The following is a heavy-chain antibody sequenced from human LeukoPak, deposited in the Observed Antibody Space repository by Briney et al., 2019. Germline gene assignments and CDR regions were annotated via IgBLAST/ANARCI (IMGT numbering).Heavy chain of an antibody. CDR2: IYYSGST. CDR1: GGSISSGDYD. Sequence: SETLSLTCTVSGGSISSGDYDWSWIRQPPGKGLEWIGYIYYSGSTYYNPSLKSRVTISVDTSKNQFSLKLSSVTAADTAVYYCARRPGGYYDSSGYYFHFDYWGQGTLVTVSS. V-gene: IGHV4-30-4*08. D-gene: IGHD3-22*01. CDR3: ARRPGGYYDSSGYYFHFDY. J-gene: IGHJ4*02.